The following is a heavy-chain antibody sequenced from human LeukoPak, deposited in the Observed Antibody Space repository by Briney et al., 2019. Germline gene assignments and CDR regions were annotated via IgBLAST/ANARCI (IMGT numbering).Heavy chain of an antibody. V-gene: IGHV4-61*05. D-gene: IGHD3-10*01. CDR2: IYYSGST. CDR3: ARGGYYGSGNDFRFDP. CDR1: GASISTNSYY. J-gene: IGHJ5*02. Sequence: SETLSLTCTVSGASISTNSYYWGWIRQPPGKGLEWIGYIYYSGSTNYKPSLKSRVTISVDTSKNQFSLKLSSVTAADTAVYYCARGGYYGSGNDFRFDPWGQGTLVTVSS.